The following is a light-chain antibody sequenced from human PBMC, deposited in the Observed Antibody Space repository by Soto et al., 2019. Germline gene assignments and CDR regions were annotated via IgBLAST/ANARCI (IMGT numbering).Light chain of an antibody. CDR1: QSVSGN. J-gene: IGKJ2*01. CDR3: QQYNQWPLYT. Sequence: EIVMTQSPATLSVSPGEGATLSCRASQSVSGNLAWYQQKPGQAPRLLIYGASTRATGIPARFSGGGSGTDFTLTISRLQSEDFAIYYCQQYNQWPLYTFGRGTKLEI. CDR2: GAS. V-gene: IGKV3-15*01.